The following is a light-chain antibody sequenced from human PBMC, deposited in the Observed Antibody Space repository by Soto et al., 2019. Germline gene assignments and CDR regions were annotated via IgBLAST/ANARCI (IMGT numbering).Light chain of an antibody. J-gene: IGKJ2*01. CDR3: QQLNSYPPYT. Sequence: DIQLTQSPSSLSASVGDRVTITCRASQAISNYLAWYQQKPGKAPKLLIYAASTLQSGVPSRFSGSGSGTEFTLTISSLQPEDFATYYCQQLNSYPPYTFCQGTKLEIK. CDR1: QAISNY. V-gene: IGKV1-9*01. CDR2: AAS.